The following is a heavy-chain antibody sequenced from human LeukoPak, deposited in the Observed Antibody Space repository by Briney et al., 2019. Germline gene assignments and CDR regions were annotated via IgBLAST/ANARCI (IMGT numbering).Heavy chain of an antibody. CDR2: INPSGGST. Sequence: ASVKVSCKASGYTFTSYYMHWVRQAPGQGLEWMGIINPSGGSTSYAQKFQGRVTMTRDMSTSTVYMELSSLRSEDTAVYYCARDRYCSSTSCYTVYNWFDPWGQGTLVTVSS. D-gene: IGHD2-2*02. CDR1: GYTFTSYY. V-gene: IGHV1-46*01. CDR3: ARDRYCSSTSCYTVYNWFDP. J-gene: IGHJ5*02.